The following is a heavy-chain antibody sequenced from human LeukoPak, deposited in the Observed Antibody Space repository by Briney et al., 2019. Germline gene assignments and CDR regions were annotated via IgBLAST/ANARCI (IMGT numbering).Heavy chain of an antibody. CDR1: GGSVSSGDYY. Sequence: QTSETLSLTCTVSGGSVSSGDYYWNWIRQHPGKGLEWIGYFYYSGSTYYNPSLESRVTISVDTSKNQFFLKLSSVTAADTAVYYCARHSSNDYYYRYYFDYWGQGTLVTVSS. CDR3: ARHSSNDYYYRYYFDY. CDR2: FYYSGST. J-gene: IGHJ4*02. V-gene: IGHV4-31*03. D-gene: IGHD3-22*01.